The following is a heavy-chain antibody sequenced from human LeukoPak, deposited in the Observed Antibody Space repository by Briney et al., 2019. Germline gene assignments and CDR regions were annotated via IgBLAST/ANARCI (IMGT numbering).Heavy chain of an antibody. CDR1: GVTFSTNS. Sequence: PGGALRLSCSASGVTFSTNSMDWVGPAPGEGLEFVSAITSNGGSTYYADSVKGRFTTSRENSKNTLYLQMSSLRAEDTAVYYCVTVGMTSIWSYLRFDPRGQGTLVSVSS. CDR2: ITSNGGST. V-gene: IGHV3-64D*08. CDR3: VTVGMTSIWSYLRFDP. J-gene: IGHJ5*02. D-gene: IGHD7-27*01.